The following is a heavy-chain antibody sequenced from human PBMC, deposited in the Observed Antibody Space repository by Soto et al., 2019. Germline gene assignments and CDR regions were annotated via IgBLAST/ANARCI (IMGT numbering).Heavy chain of an antibody. V-gene: IGHV1-69*06. Sequence: SVKVSCKASGGTFSSYAISWVRQAPGQGLEWMGGIIPIFGTANYAQKFQGRVTITADKSTSTAYMELSSLRSGDTAVYYCARVERKIKPPNMVSYYYGMDVWGQGTPVTVSS. CDR3: ARVERKIKPPNMVSYYYGMDV. J-gene: IGHJ6*02. D-gene: IGHD1-1*01. CDR2: IIPIFGTA. CDR1: GGTFSSYA.